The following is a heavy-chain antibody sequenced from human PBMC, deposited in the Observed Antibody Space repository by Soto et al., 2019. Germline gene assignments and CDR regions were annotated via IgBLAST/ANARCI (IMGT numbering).Heavy chain of an antibody. V-gene: IGHV3-13*05. D-gene: IGHD7-27*01. CDR2: IGTAGDP. J-gene: IGHJ6*02. CDR1: GFTFSSYD. CDR3: ARGGIVTGDYYYYGMDV. Sequence: EVQLVESGGGLVQPGGSLRLSCAASGFTFSSYDMHWVRQATGKGLEWVSAIGTAGDPYYPGSVKGRFTISRENAKNSLYLQMNSLRAGDTAVYYCARGGIVTGDYYYYGMDVWGQGTTVTVSS.